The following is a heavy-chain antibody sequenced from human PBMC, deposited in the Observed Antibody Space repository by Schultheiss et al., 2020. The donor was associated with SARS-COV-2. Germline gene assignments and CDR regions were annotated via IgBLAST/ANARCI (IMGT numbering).Heavy chain of an antibody. CDR2: IGTAGDT. V-gene: IGHV3-13*01. CDR3: AAVRRSLYYDSSGYYAFDI. J-gene: IGHJ3*02. CDR1: GFTFSSYD. Sequence: GGSLRLSCAASGFTFSSYDMHWVRQATGKGLEWVSAIGTAGDTYYPGSVKGRFTISRENAKNSLYLQMNSLRAGDTAVYYCAAVRRSLYYDSSGYYAFDIWGQGTMVTVSS. D-gene: IGHD3-22*01.